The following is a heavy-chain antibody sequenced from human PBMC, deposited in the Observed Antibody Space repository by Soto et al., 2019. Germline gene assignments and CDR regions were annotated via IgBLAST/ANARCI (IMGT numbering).Heavy chain of an antibody. J-gene: IGHJ4*02. V-gene: IGHV3-15*01. CDR2: IKSKTDGGTT. CDR1: GFTFSNAW. CDR3: TTVIVTATLYYFDY. Sequence: SLRLSCAASGFTFSNAWMSWVRQAPGKGLEWVGRIKSKTDGGTTDYAAPVKGRFTISRDDSKNTLYLQMNSLKTEDTAVYYCTTVIVTATLYYFDYWGQGTLVTVSS. D-gene: IGHD2-21*02.